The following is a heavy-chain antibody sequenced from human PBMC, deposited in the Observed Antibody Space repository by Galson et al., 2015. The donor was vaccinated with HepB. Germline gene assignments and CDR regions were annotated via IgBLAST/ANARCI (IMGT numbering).Heavy chain of an antibody. J-gene: IGHJ3*02. CDR1: GFTFGDYA. CDR3: TSMVRGSVAFDI. D-gene: IGHD3-10*01. Sequence: SLRLSCAASGFTFGDYAMSWFRQAPGKGLEWVGFVRSKAYGGTTEYAASVKGRFTISRDDSKSIAYLQMNSLKTEDTAVYYCTSMVRGSVAFDIWGQGTMVTVSS. CDR2: VRSKAYGGTT. V-gene: IGHV3-49*03.